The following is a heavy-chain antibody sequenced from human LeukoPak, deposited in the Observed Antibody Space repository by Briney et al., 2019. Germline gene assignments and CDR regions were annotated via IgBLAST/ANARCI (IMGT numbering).Heavy chain of an antibody. D-gene: IGHD3-10*01. V-gene: IGHV1-46*01. CDR1: GYTFTNYY. J-gene: IGHJ6*03. CDR2: INPSGGST. Sequence: ASVKVSCKASGYTFTNYYMHWVRQAPGQGLEWMGIINPSGGSTSYAQKFQGRVTMTRDTSTSTVYMELSSLRSEDTAVYYCARDGSITMVRGVRYYYYYMDVWGKGTTVTISS. CDR3: ARDGSITMVRGVRYYYYYMDV.